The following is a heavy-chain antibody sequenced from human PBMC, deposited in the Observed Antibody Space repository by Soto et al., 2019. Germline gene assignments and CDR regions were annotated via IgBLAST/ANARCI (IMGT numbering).Heavy chain of an antibody. CDR1: GGSISSSSYY. V-gene: IGHV4-39*01. D-gene: IGHD1-1*01. CDR3: ARSTPDSLYYYGMDV. Sequence: PSETLSLTCTVSGGSISSSSYYWGWIRQPPGKGLEWIGSIYYSGSTYYNPSLKSRVTISVDTSKNQFSLKLSSVTAADTAVYYCARSTPDSLYYYGMDVWGQGTTVTVSS. J-gene: IGHJ6*02. CDR2: IYYSGST.